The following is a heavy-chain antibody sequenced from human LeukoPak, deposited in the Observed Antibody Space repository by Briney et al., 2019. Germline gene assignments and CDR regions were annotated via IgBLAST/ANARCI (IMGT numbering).Heavy chain of an antibody. CDR1: GFTVSSNY. J-gene: IGHJ6*03. CDR2: IYSGGST. D-gene: IGHD1/OR15-1a*01. V-gene: IGHV3-66*01. Sequence: PGGSLRLSCAASGFTVSSNYMSWVRQAPGKGLEWVSVIYSGGSTYYADSVKGRFTISRDNSKNTLYLQMNSLRAEDTAVHYCASWNIQKMHYYYYYMDVWGKGTTVTISS. CDR3: ASWNIQKMHYYYYYMDV.